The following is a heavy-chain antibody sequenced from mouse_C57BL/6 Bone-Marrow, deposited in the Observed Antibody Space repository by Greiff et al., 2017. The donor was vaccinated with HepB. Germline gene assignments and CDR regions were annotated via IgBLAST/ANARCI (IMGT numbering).Heavy chain of an antibody. D-gene: IGHD1-1*01. CDR1: GYTFTSYW. CDR2: INPSSGYT. V-gene: IGHV1-7*01. J-gene: IGHJ1*03. Sequence: VQLQQSGAELAKPGASVKLSCKASGYTFTSYWMHWVKQRPGKGLEWIGYINPSSGYTKYNQKFKDKATLTADKSSSTAYMQLSSLTYEDAAVYYCARVVVTRYFDVWGTGTTVTVSS. CDR3: ARVVVTRYFDV.